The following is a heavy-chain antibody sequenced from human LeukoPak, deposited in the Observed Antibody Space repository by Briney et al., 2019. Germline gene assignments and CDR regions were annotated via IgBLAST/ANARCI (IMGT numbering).Heavy chain of an antibody. J-gene: IGHJ4*02. CDR1: GGSISTNNYY. V-gene: IGHV4-39*01. D-gene: IGHD3-3*01. CDR2: IFYRGNT. Sequence: TPSETLSLTCTVSGGSISTNNYYRGWIRQPPGKGLEWIGSIFYRGNTYYNPSLKSRVTISIDTSEDQFSLKLTSVTAADTAIFYCARHGYDVLSGLFDYWGQGSLVTVSS. CDR3: ARHGYDVLSGLFDY.